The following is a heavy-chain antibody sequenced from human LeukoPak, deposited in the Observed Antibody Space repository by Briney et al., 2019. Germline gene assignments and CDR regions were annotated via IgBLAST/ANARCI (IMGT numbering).Heavy chain of an antibody. V-gene: IGHV1-2*02. CDR2: INPNSGGT. Sequence: ASVKVSCKASGYTFTGYYMHWVRQAPGQGLEWMGWINPNSGGTNYAQKFQGRVTMTRDTSISTAYMELSRLRSDDTAVYYCARDASRVLWFGGKGMDVWGQGTTVTVSS. CDR3: ARDASRVLWFGGKGMDV. CDR1: GYTFTGYY. J-gene: IGHJ6*02. D-gene: IGHD3-10*01.